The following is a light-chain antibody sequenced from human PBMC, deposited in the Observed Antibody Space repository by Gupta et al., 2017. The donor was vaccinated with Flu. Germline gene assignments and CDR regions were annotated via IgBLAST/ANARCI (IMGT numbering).Light chain of an antibody. CDR1: QSGSSRY. CDR3: QQYGSSPT. Sequence: PATLSLAPGERATLSCGASQSGSSRYLAWYQHKPGLAPRLLIYDASTRASGIPDRFSGSGSGTDFTLTISRLEPEDFAVYYCQQYGSSPTFGQGTKVEIK. CDR2: DAS. V-gene: IGKV3D-20*01. J-gene: IGKJ1*01.